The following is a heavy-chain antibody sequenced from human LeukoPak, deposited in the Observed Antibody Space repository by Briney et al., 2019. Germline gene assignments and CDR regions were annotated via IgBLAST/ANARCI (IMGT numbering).Heavy chain of an antibody. CDR3: AKDISVAGTLVFDY. J-gene: IGHJ4*02. V-gene: IGHV3-23*01. CDR1: GFTFSSYA. D-gene: IGHD6-19*01. Sequence: GGSLRLSCAASGFTFSSYAMSWVRQGPGKGLEWVSSISATGGSTYYADSVQGRFTISKDISKSTLYLQMNGLRAEDTAVYYCAKDISVAGTLVFDYWGQGILVTVSS. CDR2: ISATGGST.